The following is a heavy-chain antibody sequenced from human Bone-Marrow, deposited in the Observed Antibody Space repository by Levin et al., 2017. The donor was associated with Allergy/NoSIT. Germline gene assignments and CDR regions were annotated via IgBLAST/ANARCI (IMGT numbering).Heavy chain of an antibody. V-gene: IGHV3-23*01. CDR3: AKGSDYDSDY. Sequence: GESLKISCAASGFTFSSYAMSWVRQAPGKGLEWVSAISGSGGSTYYADSVKGRFTISRDNSKNTLYLQMNSLRAEDTAVYYCAKGSDYDSDYWGQGTLVTVSS. CDR2: ISGSGGST. D-gene: IGHD3-3*01. J-gene: IGHJ4*02. CDR1: GFTFSSYA.